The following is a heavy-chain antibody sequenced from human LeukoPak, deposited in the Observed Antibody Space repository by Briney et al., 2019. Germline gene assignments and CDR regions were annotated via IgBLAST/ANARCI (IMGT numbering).Heavy chain of an antibody. V-gene: IGHV1-2*02. CDR1: GYTFTGYY. CDR3: ARDRYDSSGYYGFYYYYRDV. D-gene: IGHD3-22*01. J-gene: IGHJ6*03. Sequence: ASVKVSCKASGYTFTGYYMHWVRQAPGQGLEWMGWINPNSGGTNYAQKFQGRVAMTSDTSISTAYMELSRMRSDDTAVYYCARDRYDSSGYYGFYYYYRDVWGKGTTVTVSS. CDR2: INPNSGGT.